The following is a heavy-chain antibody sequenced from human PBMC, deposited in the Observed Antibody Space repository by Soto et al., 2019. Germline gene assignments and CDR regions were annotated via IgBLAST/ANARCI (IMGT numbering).Heavy chain of an antibody. CDR1: GYTFTTHG. Sequence: QVQLVQSGAEVKKPGASVKVSCKASGYTFTTHGISWVRQVPGQGLEWMGWVRGDNGHTNYAQSLQGRVTMATDTSRNPAYMERRSLTSDDTAVYYCARGLGYCRSGTCYREWVDPWGQGTVVTVSS. CDR2: VRGDNGHT. J-gene: IGHJ5*02. V-gene: IGHV1-18*01. CDR3: ARGLGYCRSGTCYREWVDP. D-gene: IGHD2-15*01.